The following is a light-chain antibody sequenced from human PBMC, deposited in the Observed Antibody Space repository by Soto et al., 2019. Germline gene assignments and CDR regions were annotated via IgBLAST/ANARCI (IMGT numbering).Light chain of an antibody. Sequence: EIVLTQFPATLSLSPGDGATLSCRASQSVSSYLAWYQQKRGQAPRLLIYDSSNRATCIPARFSGSGSGTDFSLNISSLEPEDFAVYYCQQRSVWPLTFGGGTRVEIK. CDR2: DSS. J-gene: IGKJ4*01. V-gene: IGKV3-11*01. CDR3: QQRSVWPLT. CDR1: QSVSSY.